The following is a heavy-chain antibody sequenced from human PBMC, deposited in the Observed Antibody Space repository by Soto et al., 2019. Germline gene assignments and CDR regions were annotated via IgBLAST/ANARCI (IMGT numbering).Heavy chain of an antibody. Sequence: QIQLVQSGAEVKKPGASVKVSCKASGYTFSSYGISWVRQAPGQGLEWMGWISVYTGNTKYAQKLQGRVTMTTDTSTSTAYMELRSLRSDDTAMYYCARENWDYGMDVWGQGTTVTVSS. J-gene: IGHJ6*02. CDR2: ISVYTGNT. CDR1: GYTFSSYG. D-gene: IGHD7-27*01. CDR3: ARENWDYGMDV. V-gene: IGHV1-18*04.